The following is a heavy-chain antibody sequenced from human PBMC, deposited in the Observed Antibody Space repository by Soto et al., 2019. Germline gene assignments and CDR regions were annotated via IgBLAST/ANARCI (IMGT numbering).Heavy chain of an antibody. D-gene: IGHD3-10*01. CDR3: PRVIYVSGIYYKVLDY. V-gene: IGHV3-21*01. Sequence: GGALRVSSGGSGCTLRRERINWVRQAPGKEQEWVSSITSNSGSIYYADSVKGRFTISRDSANNSLYLQMNSLRAEDTSVYYCPRVIYVSGIYYKVLDYLSQGT. CDR1: GCTLRRER. J-gene: IGHJ4*02. CDR2: ITSNSGSI.